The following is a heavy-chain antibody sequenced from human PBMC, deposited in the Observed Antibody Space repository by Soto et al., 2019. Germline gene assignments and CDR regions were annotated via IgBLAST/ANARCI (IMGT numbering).Heavy chain of an antibody. J-gene: IGHJ4*02. D-gene: IGHD6-19*01. V-gene: IGHV3-21*06. CDR2: ITRSSSYI. Sequence: EVQLVESGGGLVKPGGSLRLSCAASGFAFSTYSMNWVHQAPGKGLEWVAFITRSSSYIYYADSVRGRFTISRDNAKNSLYLQMNGLRAEDTAVYYCARDDGWLVLDYWGQGTLVTVSS. CDR3: ARDDGWLVLDY. CDR1: GFAFSTYS.